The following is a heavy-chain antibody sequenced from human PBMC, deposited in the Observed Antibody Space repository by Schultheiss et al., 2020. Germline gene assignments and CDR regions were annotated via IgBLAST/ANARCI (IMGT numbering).Heavy chain of an antibody. J-gene: IGHJ4*02. Sequence: GGSLRLSCAASGFTFSSYAMSWVRQAPGKGLEWVSAISGSGGSTYYADSVKGRFTISRDNSKNTLYLQMNSLRAEDTAVYYCARGVVPAAIYVYYFDYWGQGTLVTVSS. CDR3: ARGVVPAAIYVYYFDY. V-gene: IGHV3-23*01. CDR2: ISGSGGST. D-gene: IGHD2-2*01. CDR1: GFTFSSYA.